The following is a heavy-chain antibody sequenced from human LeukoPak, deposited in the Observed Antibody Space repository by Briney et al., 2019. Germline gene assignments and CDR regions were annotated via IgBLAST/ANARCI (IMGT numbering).Heavy chain of an antibody. D-gene: IGHD3-3*01. V-gene: IGHV1-69*13. CDR1: GGTFSSYT. CDR2: IIPIFGTA. J-gene: IGHJ4*02. CDR3: ARDQAPWDFWSGYRLDY. Sequence: SVKVSCKASGGTFSSYTISWVRQAPGQGLEWMGGIIPIFGTANYAQKFQGRVTITADESTSTAYMELSSLRSEDTAVYYCARDQAPWDFWSGYRLDYWGQGTLVTVSS.